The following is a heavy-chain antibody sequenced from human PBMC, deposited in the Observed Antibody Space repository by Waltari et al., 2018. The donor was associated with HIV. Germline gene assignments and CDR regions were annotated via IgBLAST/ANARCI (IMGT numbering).Heavy chain of an antibody. CDR2: IYSGGST. CDR3: ARDRRFDP. Sequence: EVQLETGGGLIQPGGSLRLSCAASGFTVSSNYMSWVRQAPGKGLEWVSVIYSGGSTYYADSVKGRFTISRDNSKNTLYLQMNSLRAEDTAVYYCARDRRFDPWGQGTLVTVSS. J-gene: IGHJ5*02. CDR1: GFTVSSNY. V-gene: IGHV3-53*02.